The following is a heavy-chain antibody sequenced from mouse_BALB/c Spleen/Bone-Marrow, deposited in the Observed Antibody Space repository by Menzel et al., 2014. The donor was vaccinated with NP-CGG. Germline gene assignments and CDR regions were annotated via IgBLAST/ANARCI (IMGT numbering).Heavy chain of an antibody. D-gene: IGHD4-1*01. CDR1: GFTFSSFG. CDR2: ISSGSSTI. J-gene: IGHJ1*01. CDR3: ARSWEYFDV. V-gene: IGHV5-17*02. Sequence: EVMLVESGGGLVQPGGSRKLSCAASGFTFSSFGMHWVRQAPEKGLEWVAYISSGSSTIYYADTVKGRFTISRDNPKNPLFLQMTSLRSEDTAMYYCARSWEYFDVWGAGTTVTVSS.